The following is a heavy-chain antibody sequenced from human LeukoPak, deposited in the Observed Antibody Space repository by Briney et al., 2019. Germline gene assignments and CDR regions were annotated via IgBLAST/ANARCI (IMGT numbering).Heavy chain of an antibody. J-gene: IGHJ6*03. D-gene: IGHD3-10*01. CDR2: IFYSGST. Sequence: SETLSLTCTVSSGSISTSNYYWGWVRQPPGKALEWIGNIFYSGSTYYSPSLKSRVTISLDTSRNQFSLKLNSVTAADTAVYYCARDWRELWFGELSNYYYMDVWGKGTTVTASS. CDR3: ARDWRELWFGELSNYYYMDV. CDR1: SGSISTSNYY. V-gene: IGHV4-39*07.